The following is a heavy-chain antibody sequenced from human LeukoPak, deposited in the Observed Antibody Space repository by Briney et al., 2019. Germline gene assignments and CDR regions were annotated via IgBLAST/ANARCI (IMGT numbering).Heavy chain of an antibody. D-gene: IGHD3-10*01. CDR3: ASRRGNSGSSYFDY. V-gene: IGHV1-69*13. CDR1: GGTFRSYA. CDR2: IIPIFGKE. J-gene: IGHJ4*02. Sequence: SVKVSFKASGGTFRSYAISWVRQAPGQGLEWVGGIIPIFGKENYAQKFQGRVTNTEDESTGTAYMELSSLRSEDSAVYYCASRRGNSGSSYFDYWGQGTLVTVSS.